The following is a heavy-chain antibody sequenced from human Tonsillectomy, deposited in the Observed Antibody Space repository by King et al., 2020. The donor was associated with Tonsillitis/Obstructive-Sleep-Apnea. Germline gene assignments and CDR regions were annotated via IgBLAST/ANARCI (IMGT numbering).Heavy chain of an antibody. CDR3: ARDSQYYDFWSGYYNGNYYYYYYMDV. CDR2: IIPIFGTA. J-gene: IGHJ6*03. V-gene: IGHV1-69*12. D-gene: IGHD3-3*01. CDR1: GGTFSSYA. Sequence: VQLVQSGAEVKKPGSSVKVSCKASGGTFSSYAISWVRQAPGQGLEWMGGIIPIFGTANYAQKFQGRVTNTADESTSTAYMELSSLRSEDTAVYYCARDSQYYDFWSGYYNGNYYYYYYMDVWGKGTTVTVSS.